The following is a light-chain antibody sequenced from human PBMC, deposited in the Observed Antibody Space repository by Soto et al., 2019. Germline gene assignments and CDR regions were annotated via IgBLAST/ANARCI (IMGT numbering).Light chain of an antibody. V-gene: IGKV3-15*01. Sequence: EIVMSQSSSTVSVSKGERVTXSCRASHSVSSNLAWYQQKFLHSPMLVIYVASTIPTLIPSMFSCRWSEPYFNLTISSMRAEDFAVCYCQQYNNVGPWTFGQVTKVDIK. CDR3: QQYNNVGPWT. CDR2: VAS. J-gene: IGKJ1*01. CDR1: HSVSSN.